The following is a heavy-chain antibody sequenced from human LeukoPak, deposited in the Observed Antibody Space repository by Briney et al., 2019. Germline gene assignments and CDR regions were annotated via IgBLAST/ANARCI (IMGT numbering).Heavy chain of an antibody. D-gene: IGHD2-2*01. J-gene: IGHJ4*02. CDR1: GLSAYG. Sequence: GGSLRLSCAASGLSAYGMIWVRQAPGKGLEWASSISDGGDNTYYADSVKGRFTISQDNSKNTLYLQMNSLRADDTAMYYCAKKYANLWYFDFWGQGTLVTVSS. V-gene: IGHV3-23*01. CDR2: ISDGGDNT. CDR3: AKKYANLWYFDF.